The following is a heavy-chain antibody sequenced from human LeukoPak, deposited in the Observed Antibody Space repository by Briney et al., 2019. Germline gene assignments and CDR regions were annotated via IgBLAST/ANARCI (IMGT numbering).Heavy chain of an antibody. CDR1: GGSFSGYY. Sequence: SETLSLTCAVYGGSFSGYYWSWIRQPPGKGVEWIGEINHSGSTNYNQSLKSRVTISVDTSKNQFSLKLSSVTAADTAVYYCARQAGSGLFSLPGGQGTLVTVSS. CDR3: ARQAGSGLFSLP. J-gene: IGHJ4*02. V-gene: IGHV4-34*01. D-gene: IGHD3-10*01. CDR2: INHSGST.